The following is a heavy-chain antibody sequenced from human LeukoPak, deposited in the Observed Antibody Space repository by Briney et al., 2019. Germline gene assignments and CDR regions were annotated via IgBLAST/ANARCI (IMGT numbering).Heavy chain of an antibody. V-gene: IGHV3-30-3*01. CDR1: GFTFSSYA. CDR2: ISYDGSNK. J-gene: IGHJ4*02. D-gene: IGHD6-13*01. CDR3: ARSAGSSSWHEDYFDY. Sequence: PGGSLRLSCAASGFTFSSYAMHWVRQAPGKGLEWVAVISYDGSNKYYADSVKGRFTISRDNSKNTLYLQMNSLRAEDTAVYYCARSAGSSSWHEDYFDYWGQGTLVTVSS.